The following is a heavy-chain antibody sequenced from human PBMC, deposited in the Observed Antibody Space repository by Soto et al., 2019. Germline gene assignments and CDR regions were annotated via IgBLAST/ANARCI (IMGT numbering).Heavy chain of an antibody. CDR1: GGSISSGGYY. Sequence: LSLTCSVSGGSISSGGYYWSWIRQHPGKGLEWIGYIYYIGSTYYNPSLKSRVTISVDTSRSQLSLKLSSVTAADTAVYYCARSYYYDSSGYLGYWGQGTLVTVSS. CDR3: ARSYYYDSSGYLGY. D-gene: IGHD3-22*01. V-gene: IGHV4-31*03. J-gene: IGHJ4*02. CDR2: IYYIGST.